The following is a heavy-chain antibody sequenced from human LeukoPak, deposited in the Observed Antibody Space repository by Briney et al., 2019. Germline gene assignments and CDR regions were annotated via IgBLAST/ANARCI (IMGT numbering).Heavy chain of an antibody. CDR2: ISGSGGST. D-gene: IGHD1-26*01. J-gene: IGHJ6*02. CDR1: VFTFSSYS. V-gene: IGHV3-23*01. Sequence: GGSLRLSCAASVFTFSSYSMRWVRQAPWKGLEWVSAISGSGGSTYYADSVKGRFTISRDNSKNTLYLQMNSLRAEDTAVYYCAKAQGIVGARSDVWGQGTTVTVSS. CDR3: AKAQGIVGARSDV.